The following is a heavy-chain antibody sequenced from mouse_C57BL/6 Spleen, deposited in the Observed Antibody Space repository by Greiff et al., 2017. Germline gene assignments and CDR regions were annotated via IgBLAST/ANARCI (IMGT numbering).Heavy chain of an antibody. J-gene: IGHJ4*01. D-gene: IGHD2-3*01. V-gene: IGHV1-61*01. CDR3: ARSYDGYSYAMDY. Sequence: VQLQQPGAELVRPGSSVKLPCKASGYTFTSYWMDWVKQRPGQGLEWIGNIYPSDSETHYNQKFKDKATLTVDKSSSTAYMQLSSLTSEDSAVYYCARSYDGYSYAMDYWGQGTSVTVSS. CDR2: IYPSDSET. CDR1: GYTFTSYW.